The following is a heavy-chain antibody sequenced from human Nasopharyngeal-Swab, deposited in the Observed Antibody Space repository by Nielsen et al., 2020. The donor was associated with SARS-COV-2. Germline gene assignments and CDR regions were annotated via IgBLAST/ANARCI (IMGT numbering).Heavy chain of an antibody. D-gene: IGHD3-3*01. Sequence: GGSLRLSCAASGFPFNNYNFNWVRKAPGKGLEWVSSISSSSSDIYYADSVKGRFTISRDNAKSSLYLQMNSLRAEDTAVYYCARDGLDYDFWSAYFMDVWGQGTTVTVSS. CDR2: ISSSSSDI. CDR3: ARDGLDYDFWSAYFMDV. J-gene: IGHJ6*02. CDR1: GFPFNNYN. V-gene: IGHV3-21*01.